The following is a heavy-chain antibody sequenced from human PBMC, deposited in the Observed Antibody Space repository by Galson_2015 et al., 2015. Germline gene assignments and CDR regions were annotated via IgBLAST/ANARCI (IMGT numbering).Heavy chain of an antibody. J-gene: IGHJ5*02. CDR3: AKDVDDGVYYDFWSGLDP. CDR2: ISGSGGST. CDR1: GFTFSSYA. D-gene: IGHD3-3*01. V-gene: IGHV3-23*01. Sequence: SLRLSCAASGFTFSSYAMSWVRQAPGKGLEWISAISGSGGSTYYADSVKGRFTISRDNSKNTLYLQMNSLRAEDTAVYYCAKDVDDGVYYDFWSGLDPWGQGTLVTVSS.